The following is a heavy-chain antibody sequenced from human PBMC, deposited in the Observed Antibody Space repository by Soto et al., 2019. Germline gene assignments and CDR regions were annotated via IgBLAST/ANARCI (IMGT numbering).Heavy chain of an antibody. CDR1: GFTFSSYS. CDR3: AKVGRYSSGWYRGSYYYYGMDV. Sequence: GGSLRLSCAASGFTFSSYSMNWVRQAPGKGLEWVSYISSSSSTIYYADSVKGRFTISRDNAKNSLYLQMNSLRAEDTAVYYCAKVGRYSSGWYRGSYYYYGMDVWAQGTTVTVSS. J-gene: IGHJ6*02. V-gene: IGHV3-48*01. D-gene: IGHD6-19*01. CDR2: ISSSSSTI.